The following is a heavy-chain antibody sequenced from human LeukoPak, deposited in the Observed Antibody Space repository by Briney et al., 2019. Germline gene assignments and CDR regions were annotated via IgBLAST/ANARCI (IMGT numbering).Heavy chain of an antibody. CDR3: ARGITSLRYYYGMDV. CDR2: ISGSGGST. D-gene: IGHD3-3*01. Sequence: GGSLRLSCAASGFSFSKAWMSWVRQAPGKGLEWVSAISGSGGSTYYADSVKGRFTISRDNSKNTLYLQMNSLRAEDTAVYYCARGITSLRYYYGMDVWGQGTTVTVSS. J-gene: IGHJ6*02. V-gene: IGHV3-23*01. CDR1: GFSFSKAW.